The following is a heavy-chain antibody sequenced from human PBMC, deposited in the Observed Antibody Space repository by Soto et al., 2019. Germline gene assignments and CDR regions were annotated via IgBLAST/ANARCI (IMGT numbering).Heavy chain of an antibody. CDR3: AGDSGSYPNYYFDY. V-gene: IGHV3-23*01. CDR1: GFTFSIYA. D-gene: IGHD1-26*01. CDR2: ISGSGGST. Sequence: GGSLRLSCAASGFTFSIYAMSWVRQAPGKGLEWVSAISGSGGSTYYADSVKGRFTISRDNSKNTLYLQMNSLRAEDTAVYYCAGDSGSYPNYYFDYWGQGTLVTVSS. J-gene: IGHJ4*02.